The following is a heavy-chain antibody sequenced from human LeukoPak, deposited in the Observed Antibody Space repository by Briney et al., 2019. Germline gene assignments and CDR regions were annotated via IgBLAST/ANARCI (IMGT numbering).Heavy chain of an antibody. Sequence: PSETLSLTCAVYGGSFSGYYWSWIRQPPGKGLEWIGEIYHSGSTNYNPSLKSRVTISVDKSKNQFSLKLSSVTAADTAVYYCATQLWFGELGREYRGQGTLVTVSS. D-gene: IGHD3-10*01. V-gene: IGHV4-34*01. CDR3: ATQLWFGELGREY. CDR2: IYHSGST. J-gene: IGHJ4*02. CDR1: GGSFSGYY.